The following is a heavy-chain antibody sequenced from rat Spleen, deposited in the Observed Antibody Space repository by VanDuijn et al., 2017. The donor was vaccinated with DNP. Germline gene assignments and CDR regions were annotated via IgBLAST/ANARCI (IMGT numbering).Heavy chain of an antibody. CDR3: VRPREWELDF. Sequence: EVQLVESGGGLVRPGRSLKLSCAASGFTFSDYNMAWVRQAPKRGLEWVATISYDGSSTYYRDSVKGRFTISRDNAQNTLYLQMSKLGSEDTAIYYCVRPREWELDFRGQGVLVTVSS. D-gene: IGHD5-1*01. J-gene: IGHJ2*01. CDR1: GFTFSDYN. CDR2: ISYDGSST. V-gene: IGHV5-7*01.